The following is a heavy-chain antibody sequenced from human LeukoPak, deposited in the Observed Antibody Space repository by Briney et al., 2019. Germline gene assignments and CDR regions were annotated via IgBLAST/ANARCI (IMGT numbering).Heavy chain of an antibody. CDR2: ISSSGSTI. J-gene: IGHJ3*02. Sequence: GGSLRLSCAASGFTFSDYYMSWIRQAPGKGLELVSYISSSGSTIYYADSVKGRFTISRDNAKNSLYLQMNSLRAEDTAVYYCARVTQGDYGGWRAFDIWGQGTMVTVSS. CDR1: GFTFSDYY. D-gene: IGHD4-17*01. CDR3: ARVTQGDYGGWRAFDI. V-gene: IGHV3-11*01.